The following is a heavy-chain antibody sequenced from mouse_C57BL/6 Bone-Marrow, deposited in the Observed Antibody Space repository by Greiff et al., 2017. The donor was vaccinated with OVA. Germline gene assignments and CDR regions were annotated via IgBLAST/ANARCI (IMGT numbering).Heavy chain of an antibody. CDR2: IDPENGDT. V-gene: IGHV14-4*01. D-gene: IGHD4-1*01. CDR3: TTCLGRDY. CDR1: GFNIKDDY. Sequence: EVKLVESGAELVRPGASVKLSCTASGFNIKDDYMHWVKQRPEQGLEWIGWIDPENGDTEYASKFQGKATITADTSSNTAYLQLSSLTSEDTAVYYCTTCLGRDYWGQGTTLTVSS. J-gene: IGHJ2*01.